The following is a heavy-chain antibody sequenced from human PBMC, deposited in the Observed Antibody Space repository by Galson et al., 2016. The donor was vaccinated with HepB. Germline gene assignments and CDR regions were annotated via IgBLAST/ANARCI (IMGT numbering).Heavy chain of an antibody. Sequence: SLRLSCAASGFNFGDYYMTWIRQAPGKGLEFVSNISSTGYTNYADSVRGRFTISVDNAKSSLYLQMNRLRAEDTAVYYCARAPKYGDFLDYWGQGTQVTVSS. CDR1: GFNFGDYY. CDR2: ISSTGYT. CDR3: ARAPKYGDFLDY. D-gene: IGHD4-17*01. J-gene: IGHJ4*02. V-gene: IGHV3-11*06.